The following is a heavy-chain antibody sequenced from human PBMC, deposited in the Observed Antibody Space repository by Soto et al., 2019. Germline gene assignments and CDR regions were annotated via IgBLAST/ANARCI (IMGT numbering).Heavy chain of an antibody. J-gene: IGHJ6*02. CDR1: GFTFTSYT. V-gene: IGHV3-23*01. Sequence: PGGSLRLSCVGSGFTFTSYTMGWVRQAPGKGLEWVSVITSGGENTYTADSVKGRFAISRDNFMNTVYLQMDSLRADDTAVYYCAKEWKYFGSGKFRQSYGLDVWGQGTTVTVSS. CDR3: AKEWKYFGSGKFRQSYGLDV. D-gene: IGHD3-10*01. CDR2: ITSGGENT.